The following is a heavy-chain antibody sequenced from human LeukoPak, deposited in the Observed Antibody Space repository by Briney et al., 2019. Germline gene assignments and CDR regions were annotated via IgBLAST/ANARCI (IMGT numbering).Heavy chain of an antibody. CDR3: GYSSGRYGATGFDP. CDR1: GFPFISNW. J-gene: IGHJ5*02. CDR2: IQQVGSEN. D-gene: IGHD6-19*01. V-gene: IGHV3-7*01. Sequence: PGGSLRLSWAASGFPFISNWMSWVGKAPGKGLEWVPNIQQVGSENNYVDSVKGRFTISGANAKNSRYFQMNSREAEEPPLFYCGYSSGRYGATGFDPWGQRTLGTVSS.